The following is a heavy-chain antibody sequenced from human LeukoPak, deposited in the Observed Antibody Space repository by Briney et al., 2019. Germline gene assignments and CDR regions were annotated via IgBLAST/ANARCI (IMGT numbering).Heavy chain of an antibody. CDR2: ISYDGSNK. V-gene: IGHV3-30*18. D-gene: IGHD6-13*01. J-gene: IGHJ4*02. Sequence: PGGSLRLSCAASGFTFSSYGMNWVRQAPGKGLEWVAVISYDGSNKYYADSVKGRFTISRDNSKNTLYLQMNSLRAEDTAMYYCAKRMGPSIAATDLDYWGQGTLVIVSS. CDR1: GFTFSSYG. CDR3: AKRMGPSIAATDLDY.